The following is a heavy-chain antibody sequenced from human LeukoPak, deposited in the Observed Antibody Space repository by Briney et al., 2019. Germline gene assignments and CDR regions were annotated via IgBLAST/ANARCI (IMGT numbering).Heavy chain of an antibody. Sequence: GGSLRLSCAASGFTFSSYNMNWVRQAPGKGLEWVSSISYSSSYMYNADSVKGRFTISRDNAKISLYLQMTSLRAEDTAIYYCARDYYDSSGRRYDAFDIWGQGTMVTVSS. CDR2: ISYSSSYM. V-gene: IGHV3-21*01. CDR1: GFTFSSYN. D-gene: IGHD3-22*01. J-gene: IGHJ3*02. CDR3: ARDYYDSSGRRYDAFDI.